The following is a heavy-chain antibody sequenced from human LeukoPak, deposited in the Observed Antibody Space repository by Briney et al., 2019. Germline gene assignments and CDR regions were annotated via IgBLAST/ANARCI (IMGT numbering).Heavy chain of an antibody. CDR3: ARGKRGYSSSWYDY. J-gene: IGHJ4*02. CDR2: INHSGST. D-gene: IGHD6-13*01. CDR1: GGSFSAYY. Sequence: SETLSLTCAVYGGSFSAYYWSWIRQPPGKGLEWIGEINHSGSTNYNPSLKGRVTISVDTSKNQFSLKLSSVTAADTAVYYCARGKRGYSSSWYDYWGQGTLVTVSS. V-gene: IGHV4-34*01.